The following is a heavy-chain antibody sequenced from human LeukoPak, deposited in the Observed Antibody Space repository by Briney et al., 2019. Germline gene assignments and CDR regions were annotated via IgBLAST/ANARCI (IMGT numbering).Heavy chain of an antibody. D-gene: IGHD3-10*01. V-gene: IGHV3-7*01. J-gene: IGHJ4*02. CDR3: ARGGGFGELTLWYFDY. CDR2: IKQDGSEK. Sequence: GGPLRLSCAASGFNFSSYWLSWVRQAPGKGLEWVANIKQDGSEKYYVDFVKGRFTISSDNAKNSLYLQMNSLRAEDTAVYYCARGGGFGELTLWYFDYWGQGTLVTVSS. CDR1: GFNFSSYW.